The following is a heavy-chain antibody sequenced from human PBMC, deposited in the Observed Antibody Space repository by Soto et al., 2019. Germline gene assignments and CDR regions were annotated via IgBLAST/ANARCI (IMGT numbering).Heavy chain of an antibody. CDR3: ARESRYCAGGIAARPLGY. CDR1: GGTFSSYA. J-gene: IGHJ4*02. Sequence: GASVKVSCKASGGTFSSYAISWVRQAPGQGLEWMGGIIPIFGTANYAQKFQGRVTITADESTSTAYMELSSLRSEDTAVFYCARESRYCAGGIAARPLGYWGQGTLVTVSS. D-gene: IGHD6-6*01. V-gene: IGHV1-69*13. CDR2: IIPIFGTA.